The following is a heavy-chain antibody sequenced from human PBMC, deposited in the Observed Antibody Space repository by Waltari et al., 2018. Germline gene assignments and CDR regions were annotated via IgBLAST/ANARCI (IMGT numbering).Heavy chain of an antibody. Sequence: QVQLQESGPGLVKPSETLSLTCTVPGVSISSYYWSWIRQPPGKGLEWIGYIYYSGSTNYNPSLKSRVTISVDTSKNQFSLKRSSVTAADTAVYYCATSAAAGPQTFDYWGQGTLVTVSS. J-gene: IGHJ4*02. CDR2: IYYSGST. CDR1: GVSISSYY. CDR3: ATSAAAGPQTFDY. D-gene: IGHD6-13*01. V-gene: IGHV4-59*01.